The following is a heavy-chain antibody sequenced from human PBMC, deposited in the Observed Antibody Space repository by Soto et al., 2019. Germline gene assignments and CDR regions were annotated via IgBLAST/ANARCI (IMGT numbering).Heavy chain of an antibody. J-gene: IGHJ6*02. Sequence: GGSLRLSCAASGFTFSSYGMHWGRQAPCKGLEWVAVIWYDGSNKYYADSVKGRFTISRDNSKNTLYLQMNSLRAEDTAVYYCARVQIGRYYYYGMDVWGQGTTVTVSS. CDR3: ARVQIGRYYYYGMDV. D-gene: IGHD3-3*01. V-gene: IGHV3-33*01. CDR1: GFTFSSYG. CDR2: IWYDGSNK.